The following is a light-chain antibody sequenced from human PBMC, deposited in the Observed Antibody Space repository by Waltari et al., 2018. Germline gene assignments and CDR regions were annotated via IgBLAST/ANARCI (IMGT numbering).Light chain of an antibody. CDR1: NIGSKS. CDR3: QVWDSSSDHDV. J-gene: IGLJ6*01. CDR2: GDS. V-gene: IGLV3-21*01. Sequence: SYELTQPRSVSVSPGQTARITCGGDNIGSKSVQWYQQKPPQAPALVIYGDSERPSGIPERCSGSNSGNTATLTISGVEAGDEADYYCQVWDSSSDHDVFGSGTKLTVL.